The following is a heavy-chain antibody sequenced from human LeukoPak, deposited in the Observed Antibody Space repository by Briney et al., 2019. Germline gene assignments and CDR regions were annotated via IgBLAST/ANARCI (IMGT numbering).Heavy chain of an antibody. Sequence: GGSLRLSCTASGFTFGDYAMSWVRQAPGKGLEWVGFIRSKAYGGTTEYAASVKGRFTISRDDSKSIAYLQMNSLKTEDTAVYYCTRDVAARRGDYWGQGTLVTVSS. CDR3: TRDVAARRGDY. V-gene: IGHV3-49*04. CDR1: GFTFGDYA. CDR2: IRSKAYGGTT. J-gene: IGHJ4*02. D-gene: IGHD6-6*01.